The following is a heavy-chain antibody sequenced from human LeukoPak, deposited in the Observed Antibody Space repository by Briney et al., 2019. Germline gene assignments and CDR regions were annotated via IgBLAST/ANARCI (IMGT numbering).Heavy chain of an antibody. J-gene: IGHJ4*02. D-gene: IGHD4-17*01. CDR1: GGSISSYY. CDR3: ARTAVTPARFDY. CDR2: IYYSGST. Sequence: SETLSLTCTVSGGSISSYYWGWIRQPPGKGLEWIGYIYYSGSTNYNPSLKSRVTISVDTSKNQFSLKLSSVTAADTAVYYCARTAVTPARFDYWGQGTLVPVSS. V-gene: IGHV4-59*12.